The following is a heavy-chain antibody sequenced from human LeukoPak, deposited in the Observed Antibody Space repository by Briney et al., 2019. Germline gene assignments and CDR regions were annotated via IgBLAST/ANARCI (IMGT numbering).Heavy chain of an antibody. J-gene: IGHJ6*02. CDR1: GHSFTSSW. CDR3: ARRPVSSSSDYYGMDV. V-gene: IGHV5-10-1*01. D-gene: IGHD6-6*01. Sequence: GESLKISCKGSGHSFTSSWISWVRQMPGKGLEWMGRIDSSDSYTNYSPSFQGHVTISADKSISTAYLQWSSLKASDTAMYYCARRPVSSSSDYYGMDVWGQGTTVTVSS. CDR2: IDSSDSYT.